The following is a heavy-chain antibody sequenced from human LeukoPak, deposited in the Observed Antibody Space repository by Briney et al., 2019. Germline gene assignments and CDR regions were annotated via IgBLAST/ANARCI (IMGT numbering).Heavy chain of an antibody. V-gene: IGHV3-21*01. CDR1: GFTFSSYI. J-gene: IGHJ3*02. D-gene: IGHD2-15*01. Sequence: GGSLRLSCAASGFTFSSYIMNWVRQAPGKGLEWVSSISSSSSYIYYADSVKGRFTISRDNAKNSLYLQMNSLRAEDTAVYYCARDIPVEDTDAFEIWGQGTMVTVSS. CDR2: ISSSSSYI. CDR3: ARDIPVEDTDAFEI.